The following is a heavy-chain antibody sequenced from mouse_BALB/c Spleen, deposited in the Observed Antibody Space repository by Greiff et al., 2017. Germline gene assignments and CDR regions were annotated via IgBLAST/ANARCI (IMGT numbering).Heavy chain of an antibody. CDR1: GFTFSNYW. V-gene: IGHV6-6*02. Sequence: DVKLVESGGGLVQPGGSMKLSCVASGFTFSNYWMNWVRQSPEKGLEWVAEIRLKSNNYATHYAESVKGRFTISRDDSKSSVYLQMNNLRAEDTGIYYCTRTGGSSYWYFDVWGAGTTVTVSS. J-gene: IGHJ1*01. D-gene: IGHD1-1*01. CDR2: IRLKSNNYAT. CDR3: TRTGGSSYWYFDV.